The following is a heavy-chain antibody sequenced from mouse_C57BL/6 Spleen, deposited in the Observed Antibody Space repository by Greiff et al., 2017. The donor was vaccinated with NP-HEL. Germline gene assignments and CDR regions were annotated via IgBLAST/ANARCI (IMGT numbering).Heavy chain of an antibody. Sequence: ESGPGLVKPSQSLSLTCSVTGYSITSGYYWNWIRQFPGNKLEWMGYISYDGSNNYNPSLKNRISITRDTSKNQFFLKLNSVTTEDTATYYCARADYDYDVDYAMDYWGQGTSVTVSS. CDR2: ISYDGSN. D-gene: IGHD2-4*01. J-gene: IGHJ4*01. CDR3: ARADYDYDVDYAMDY. V-gene: IGHV3-6*01. CDR1: GYSITSGYY.